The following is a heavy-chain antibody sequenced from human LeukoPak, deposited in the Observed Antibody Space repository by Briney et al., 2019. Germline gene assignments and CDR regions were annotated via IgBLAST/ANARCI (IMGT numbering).Heavy chain of an antibody. CDR2: IIPIFGTA. CDR3: ARSSLGYCSSTSCYTNDY. Sequence: SVKVSCKASGGTFSSYAISWVRQAPGQGLEWMGGIIPIFGTANYAQKFQGRVTITADESTSTAYMELSSLRSEDTAVYYCARSSLGYCSSTSCYTNDYWGQGTLVTVSS. CDR1: GGTFSSYA. V-gene: IGHV1-69*13. D-gene: IGHD2-2*02. J-gene: IGHJ4*02.